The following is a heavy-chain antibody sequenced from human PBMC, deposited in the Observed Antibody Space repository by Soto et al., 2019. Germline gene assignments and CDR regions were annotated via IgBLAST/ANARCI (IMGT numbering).Heavy chain of an antibody. V-gene: IGHV1-46*01. D-gene: IGHD5-12*01. CDR3: ARDGTPNVDIVATIGYYGMDV. J-gene: IGHJ6*02. Sequence: ASVKVSCKASGYTFTSNYMHWVRQAPGQGLEWMGIINPSGGSTSYAQKFQGRVTMTRDTSTSTVYMELSSLRSEDTAVYYCARDGTPNVDIVATIGYYGMDVWGQGTTVTVSS. CDR1: GYTFTSNY. CDR2: INPSGGST.